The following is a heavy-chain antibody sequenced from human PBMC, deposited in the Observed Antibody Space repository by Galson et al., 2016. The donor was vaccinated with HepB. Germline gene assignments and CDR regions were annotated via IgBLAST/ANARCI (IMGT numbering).Heavy chain of an antibody. CDR3: AIGPRVIPGDALDY. CDR2: VGSHGAAT. Sequence: SLRLSCAASGFTFSDYAMHWVRQAPGKGLEYVSAVGSHGAATYYADALEGRFTNSRDNSKNILYLQLGSLRPADMAVYFCAIGPRVIPGDALDYWGQGILVTVSS. D-gene: IGHD7-27*01. V-gene: IGHV3-64*02. CDR1: GFTFSDYA. J-gene: IGHJ4*02.